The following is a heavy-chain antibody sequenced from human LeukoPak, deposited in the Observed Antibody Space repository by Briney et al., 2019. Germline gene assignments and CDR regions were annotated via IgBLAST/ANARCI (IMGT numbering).Heavy chain of an antibody. D-gene: IGHD4-17*01. CDR3: ARGRGTTVTTYYFEN. CDR1: GGSISNDNYY. Sequence: PSETLSLTCTVSGGSISNDNYYWSWIRRPAGRGLEWIGRIYSSGTTNYNPSLKSRVIISVNTSKNQFSLTVASVTAADTAVYYCARGRGTTVTTYYFENWGQGTRVIVSS. CDR2: IYSSGTT. V-gene: IGHV4-61*02. J-gene: IGHJ4*02.